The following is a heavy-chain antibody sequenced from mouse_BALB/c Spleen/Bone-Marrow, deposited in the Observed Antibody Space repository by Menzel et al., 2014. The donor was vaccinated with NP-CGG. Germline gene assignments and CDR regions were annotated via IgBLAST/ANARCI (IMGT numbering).Heavy chain of an antibody. D-gene: IGHD1-1*01. V-gene: IGHV5-6-3*01. CDR2: IHSYGTST. CDR3: GRKIRRYAIFDF. CDR1: GFTFSSYG. Sequence: EVQLQQSGGGLVQHGGSLTLSCAASGFTFSSYGMSWVRPTPDKRLELVAIIHSYGTSTYYPDSVKGRFTISRDNAKNTLFLQMISLKSEDTAIVYCGRKIRRYAIFDFWGQGTTLTVSS. J-gene: IGHJ2*01.